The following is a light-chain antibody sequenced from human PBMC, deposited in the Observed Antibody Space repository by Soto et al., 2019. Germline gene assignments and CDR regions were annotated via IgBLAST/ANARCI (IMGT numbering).Light chain of an antibody. CDR1: QDISNN. CDR2: DAS. CDR3: QQYDDVPYT. V-gene: IGKV1-33*01. J-gene: IGKJ2*01. Sequence: DIQMTQSPSSLSASVGDRVTITCQASQDISNNLGWYQQTPGKAPKLLIYDASNLETGVPSRFSGSGSGTDFTFTISSLQPEDIATYYCQQYDDVPYTFGQGTKLEIK.